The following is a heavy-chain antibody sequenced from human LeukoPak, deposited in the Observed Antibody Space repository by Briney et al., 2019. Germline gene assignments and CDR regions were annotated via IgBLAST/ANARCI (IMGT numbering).Heavy chain of an antibody. CDR2: ISAYTGNT. D-gene: IGHD3-9*01. J-gene: IGHJ4*02. CDR3: ARDLDDILTAYKPITYYFDY. Sequence: ASVKVSCKASGYTFTNYGISWVRQVPGQGLEWMGWISAYTGNTKYAQKFQGRVTMTADTSTRTAYMELRSLRTDDTAVYYCARDLDDILTAYKPITYYFDYWGQGTLVTVSS. V-gene: IGHV1-18*01. CDR1: GYTFTNYG.